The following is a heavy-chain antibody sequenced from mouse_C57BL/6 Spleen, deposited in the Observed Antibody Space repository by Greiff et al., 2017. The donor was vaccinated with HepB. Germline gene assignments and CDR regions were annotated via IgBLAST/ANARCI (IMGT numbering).Heavy chain of an antibody. CDR3: TRDTVVEAMDY. V-gene: IGHV5-9-1*02. J-gene: IGHJ4*01. D-gene: IGHD1-1*01. Sequence: DVHLVESGEGLVKPGGSLKLSCAASGFTFSSYAMSWVRQTPEKRLEWVAYISSGGDYIYYADTVKGRFTISRDNARNTLYLQMSSLKSEDTAMYYCTRDTVVEAMDYWGQGTSVTVSS. CDR1: GFTFSSYA. CDR2: ISSGGDYI.